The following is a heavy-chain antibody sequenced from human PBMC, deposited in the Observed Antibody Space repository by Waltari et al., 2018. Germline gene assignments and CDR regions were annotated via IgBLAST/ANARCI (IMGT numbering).Heavy chain of an antibody. CDR2: SIPIFGTA. J-gene: IGHJ4*02. CDR1: GGTFSSYA. V-gene: IGHV1-69*05. D-gene: IGHD1-1*01. CDR3: ARRLGNWNDVYFDY. Sequence: QVQLVQSGAEVKKPGSSVKVSCKASGGTFSSYAISWVRQAPGQGLEWMGGSIPIFGTANYAQKFQGRVTITTDESTSTAYMELSSLRSEDTAVYYCARRLGNWNDVYFDYWGQGTLVTVSS.